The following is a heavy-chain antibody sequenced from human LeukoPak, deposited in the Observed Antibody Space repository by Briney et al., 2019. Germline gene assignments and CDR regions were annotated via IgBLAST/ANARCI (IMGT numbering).Heavy chain of an antibody. V-gene: IGHV4-59*01. CDR1: GGSISSYY. D-gene: IGHD5-12*01. CDR3: ARVGYSGYDYHPNFDY. Sequence: PSETLSLTCTVSGGSISSYYWSWIRQPPGKGLEWIGYIYYSGSTNYNPSLKSRVTISVDTSKNQFSLKLSSVTAADTAVYYCARVGYSGYDYHPNFDYWGQGTLVTVSS. J-gene: IGHJ4*02. CDR2: IYYSGST.